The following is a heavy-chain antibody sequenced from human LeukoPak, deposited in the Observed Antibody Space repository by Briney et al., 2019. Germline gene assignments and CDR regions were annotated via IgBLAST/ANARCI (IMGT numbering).Heavy chain of an antibody. J-gene: IGHJ5*02. CDR1: GGTFSSYA. CDR3: GRGDKTFDP. CDR2: IKTNSGDT. V-gene: IGHV1-2*02. Sequence: ASVKVSCKASGGTFSSYAISWVRQAPGQGLEWMGCIKTNSGDTNYAQKFQGRLTMTRDTSINTAYMELSSLRSDDTAVYYCGRGDKTFDPWGQGTLVTVSS.